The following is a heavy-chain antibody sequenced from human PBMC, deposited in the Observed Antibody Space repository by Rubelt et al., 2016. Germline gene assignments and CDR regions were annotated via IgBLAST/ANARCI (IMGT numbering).Heavy chain of an antibody. D-gene: IGHD4-17*01. J-gene: IGHJ5*02. CDR2: IYYSGST. CDR3: ARETMTTIDP. Sequence: QVQLQESGPGLVKPSETLSLTCTVSGGSISSYYWSWIRQPPGKGLEWIGYIYYSGSTNYNPSLKSRVTISVDTSKNQFSLKLSSVTAADTAVYYCARETMTTIDPWGQGTLVTVSS. CDR1: GGSISSYY. V-gene: IGHV4-59*01.